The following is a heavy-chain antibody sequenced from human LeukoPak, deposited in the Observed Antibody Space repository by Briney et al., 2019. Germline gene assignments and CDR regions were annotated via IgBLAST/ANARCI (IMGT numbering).Heavy chain of an antibody. CDR1: GFTFNTYN. Sequence: GGSLRLSCAASGFTFNTYNMNWVRQAPGKGLEWVSSVSSDSLYIYYADSVKGRFTISRDNAKNSLFLQMDSLRAEDTAVYYCVGDRGDCTTTSCYLSLRYFDSWGQGTLVTVSS. CDR3: VGDRGDCTTTSCYLSLRYFDS. D-gene: IGHD2-2*01. CDR2: VSSDSLYI. V-gene: IGHV3-21*01. J-gene: IGHJ4*02.